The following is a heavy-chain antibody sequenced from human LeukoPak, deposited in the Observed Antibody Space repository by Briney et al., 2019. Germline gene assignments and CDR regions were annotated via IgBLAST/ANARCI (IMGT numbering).Heavy chain of an antibody. J-gene: IGHJ5*02. CDR2: INIGGTNT. CDR1: GFTVSSNY. Sequence: GGSLRLSCAASGFTVSSNYMSWVRQAPGKGLEWLSYINIGGTNTHYADSVKGRFTISRDNAKKSLYLEMNNLRAEDTAVYYCATDGAGFDTWGQGVLVTVSS. V-gene: IGHV3-11*01. CDR3: ATDGAGFDT.